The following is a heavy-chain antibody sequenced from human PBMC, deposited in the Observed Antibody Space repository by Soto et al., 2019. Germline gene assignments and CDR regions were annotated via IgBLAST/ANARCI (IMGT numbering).Heavy chain of an antibody. CDR1: GGSFSGYY. J-gene: IGHJ3*02. Sequence: QVQLQQWGAGLLKPSETLSLTCAVYGGSFSGYYWSWIRQPPGKGLEWIGEINHSGSTNYNPSLKSRVTISVDTSKNQFSLKLSSVTAADTAVYYCARGRRSSGWYYAFDIWGQGTMVTVSS. CDR3: ARGRRSSGWYYAFDI. V-gene: IGHV4-34*01. D-gene: IGHD6-19*01. CDR2: INHSGST.